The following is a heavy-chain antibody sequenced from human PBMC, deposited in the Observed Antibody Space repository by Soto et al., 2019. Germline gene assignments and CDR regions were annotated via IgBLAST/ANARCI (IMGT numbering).Heavy chain of an antibody. J-gene: IGHJ6*03. CDR3: AKVQRYYYYMDV. V-gene: IGHV3-11*01. Sequence: GGSLRLSCAASGFTFSDYYMSWIRQAPGKGLEWVSYISSSGSTIYYADSVKGRFTISRDNAKSSLYLQMNSLRAEDTAVYYCAKVQRYYYYMDVWGKGTTVTVSS. CDR1: GFTFSDYY. CDR2: ISSSGSTI.